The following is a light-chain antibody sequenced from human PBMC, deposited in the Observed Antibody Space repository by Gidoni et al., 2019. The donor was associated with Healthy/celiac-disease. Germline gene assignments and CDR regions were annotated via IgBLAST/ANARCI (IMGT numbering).Light chain of an antibody. CDR2: GAS. CDR1: QSVSSSY. V-gene: IGKV3-20*01. Sequence: EIVLTQAPGTLSLSPGERATLSCRASQSVSSSYLAWYQQKPGKAPRLLIYGASSRATGIPDRFSGSGSGTDFTLPISSLEPDDFAVYYCQQYGSFRTFGQGTKVEIK. CDR3: QQYGSFRT. J-gene: IGKJ1*01.